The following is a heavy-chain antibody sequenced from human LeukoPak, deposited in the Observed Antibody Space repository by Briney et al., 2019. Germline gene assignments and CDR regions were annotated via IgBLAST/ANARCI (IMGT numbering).Heavy chain of an antibody. CDR1: GFRFSSYS. J-gene: IGHJ4*02. D-gene: IGHD6-13*01. CDR2: ISSSSSTI. CDR3: ARDWYSSSWYYFDY. Sequence: GGSLRLSCAASGFRFSSYSMTWVRQAPGKGLEWVSYISSSSSTIYYADPVKGRFTISRDNAKNSLYLQMNSLRAEDTAVYYCARDWYSSSWYYFDYWGQGTLVTVSS. V-gene: IGHV3-48*01.